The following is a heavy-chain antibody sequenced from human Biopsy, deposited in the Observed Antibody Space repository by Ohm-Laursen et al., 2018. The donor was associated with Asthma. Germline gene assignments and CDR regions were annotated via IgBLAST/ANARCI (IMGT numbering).Heavy chain of an antibody. V-gene: IGHV3-30*03. Sequence: SLRLSCAASGFDFSDYTMNWVRQAPGKGLEWVAVISYDGSNKYYGDSVQGRFTISRDNSKNTLYLQMNSLRAEDTAVYYCASYEVVTSILPLDVWGQGTTVTVSS. J-gene: IGHJ6*02. D-gene: IGHD2-21*02. CDR1: GFDFSDYT. CDR3: ASYEVVTSILPLDV. CDR2: ISYDGSNK.